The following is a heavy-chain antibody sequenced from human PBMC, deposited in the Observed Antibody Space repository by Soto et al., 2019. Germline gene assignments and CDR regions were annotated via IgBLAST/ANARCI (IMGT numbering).Heavy chain of an antibody. D-gene: IGHD3-10*01. J-gene: IGHJ5*02. Sequence: GGSLRLSCAASGFTFSSYAMSWVRQAPGKGLEWVSAISGSGGSTYYADSVKGRFTISRDNSKNTLYLQMNSLRAEDTAVYYYAKDRLLSSGLFDLWVQGTLVTVSS. V-gene: IGHV3-23*01. CDR3: AKDRLLSSGLFDL. CDR1: GFTFSSYA. CDR2: ISGSGGST.